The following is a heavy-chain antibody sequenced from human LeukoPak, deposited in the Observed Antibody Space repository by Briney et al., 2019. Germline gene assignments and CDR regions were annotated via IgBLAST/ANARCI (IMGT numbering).Heavy chain of an antibody. CDR3: AREPTSGREPTSGRPLDY. CDR2: IYSSGSN. CDR1: GGPISGYF. D-gene: IGHD5-12*01. Sequence: PSETLSLTCTVSGGPISGYFWSWIRQPAGKGLEWIGRIYSSGSNNYNPSLKSRVTMSLDTSKNHLSLNLSSVTAADTAVYYCAREPTSGREPTSGRPLDYWGQGTLVTVSS. V-gene: IGHV4-4*07. J-gene: IGHJ4*02.